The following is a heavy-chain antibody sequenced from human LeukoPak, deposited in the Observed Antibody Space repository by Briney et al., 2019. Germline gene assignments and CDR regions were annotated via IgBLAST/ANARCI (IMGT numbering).Heavy chain of an antibody. CDR3: ARAVVAARSLLNWFDP. Sequence: SETLSLTCAVYGGSFSGYYWSWIRQPPGKGLEWIGEINHSGSTNYNPSLKSRVTISVDTSKNQFSLKLSSVTAADTAVYYCARAVVAARSLLNWFDPWGQGTLVTVSS. D-gene: IGHD2-15*01. V-gene: IGHV4-34*01. CDR1: GGSFSGYY. J-gene: IGHJ5*02. CDR2: INHSGST.